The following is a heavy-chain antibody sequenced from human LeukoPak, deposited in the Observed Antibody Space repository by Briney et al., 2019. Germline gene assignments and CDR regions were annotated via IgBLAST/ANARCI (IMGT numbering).Heavy chain of an antibody. V-gene: IGHV6-1*01. CDR2: TYHRSKWYD. CDR3: ARSSGWDFDY. CDR1: GDSVSSNSAA. Sequence: SQTLSLTCAISGDSVSSNSAAWSWITQSPSRGLEWLGRTYHRSKWYDDYAVSVKSRITINPDTSKYQFSLQLNSVTPEDTAVYYCARSSGWDFDYWGQGTLVTVSS. J-gene: IGHJ4*02. D-gene: IGHD6-19*01.